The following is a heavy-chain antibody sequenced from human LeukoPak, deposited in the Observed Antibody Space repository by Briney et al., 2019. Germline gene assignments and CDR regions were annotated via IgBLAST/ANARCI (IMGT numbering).Heavy chain of an antibody. V-gene: IGHV4-59*08. Sequence: PSETLSLTCTVSGGSISGFHWSWIRQPPGKGLEWIGYIHYSGSTDYNPSLKSRVTISVDTSKNQFSLKLSSVTAADTGVYYCTRHLDYYGSGSYEYWGQGTLVTVSS. D-gene: IGHD3-10*01. CDR2: IHYSGST. CDR1: GGSISGFH. CDR3: TRHLDYYGSGSYEY. J-gene: IGHJ4*02.